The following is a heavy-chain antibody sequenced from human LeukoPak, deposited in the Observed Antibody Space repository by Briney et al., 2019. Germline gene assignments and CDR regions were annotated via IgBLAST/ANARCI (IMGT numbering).Heavy chain of an antibody. D-gene: IGHD1-26*01. CDR2: ISHSGAST. Sequence: WGSLRLSCAASGFTFSSYAMSWVRQAPGKGLEWVSAISHSGASTNYADSVKGRFTIARDNSKNSLFLQMHSLRADDTAVYYCARHLGYSDSHTDYWGQGTRVTVSS. CDR1: GFTFSSYA. J-gene: IGHJ4*02. V-gene: IGHV3-23*01. CDR3: ARHLGYSDSHTDY.